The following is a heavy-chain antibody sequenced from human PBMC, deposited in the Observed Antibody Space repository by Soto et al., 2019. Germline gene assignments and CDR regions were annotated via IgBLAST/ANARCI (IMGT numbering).Heavy chain of an antibody. Sequence: PGESLKSSGKGSGYSFTSYWIGWVRQMPGKGLEWMGIIYPGDSDTRYSPSFQGQVTISADKSISTAYLQWSSLKASDTAMYYCARRVSSAWTLFDYWGQGTLVTV. V-gene: IGHV5-51*01. CDR2: IYPGDSDT. D-gene: IGHD3-22*01. CDR3: ARRVSSAWTLFDY. J-gene: IGHJ4*02. CDR1: GYSFTSYW.